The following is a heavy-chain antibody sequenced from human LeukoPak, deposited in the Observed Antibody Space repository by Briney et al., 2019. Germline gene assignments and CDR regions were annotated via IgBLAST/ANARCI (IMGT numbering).Heavy chain of an antibody. J-gene: IGHJ4*02. V-gene: IGHV3-30*04. CDR3: ARVPQWELAYFDY. Sequence: PGGSLRLSCAASGFTFSSYAMHWVRQAPGKGLEWVAVISYDGSSKYYADSVKGRFTISRDNSKNTLYLQMNSLRAEDTAVYYCARVPQWELAYFDYWGQGTLVTVSS. D-gene: IGHD1-26*01. CDR2: ISYDGSSK. CDR1: GFTFSSYA.